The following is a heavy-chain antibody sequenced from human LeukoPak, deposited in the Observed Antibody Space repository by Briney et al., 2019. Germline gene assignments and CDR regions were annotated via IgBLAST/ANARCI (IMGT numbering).Heavy chain of an antibody. Sequence: PGGSLRLSCAASGFTFSSYGMHWVRQAPGKGLEWVAFIRYDGSNKYYADSVKGRFTISRDNSKNTLYLQMNSLRAEDTAVYYCAKDRYLLVPAAHPNSYFDFWGQGTLVTVSS. V-gene: IGHV3-30*02. CDR3: AKDRYLLVPAAHPNSYFDF. CDR1: GFTFSSYG. J-gene: IGHJ4*02. CDR2: IRYDGSNK. D-gene: IGHD2-2*01.